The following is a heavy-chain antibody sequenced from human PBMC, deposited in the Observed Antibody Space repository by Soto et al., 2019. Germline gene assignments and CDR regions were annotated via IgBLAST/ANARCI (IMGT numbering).Heavy chain of an antibody. CDR2: IYYSGNT. CDR1: GGSISNYY. Sequence: SETLSLTCSVSGGSISNYYWSWSRQPPGKGLEWIGYIYYSGNTNYNPSLKSRVTISVDTSKNQFSLKLTSVTAADTAVYYCAKEEAAGSFRWVDPWGQGTLVTVSS. CDR3: AKEEAAGSFRWVDP. J-gene: IGHJ5*02. V-gene: IGHV4-59*01. D-gene: IGHD3-10*01.